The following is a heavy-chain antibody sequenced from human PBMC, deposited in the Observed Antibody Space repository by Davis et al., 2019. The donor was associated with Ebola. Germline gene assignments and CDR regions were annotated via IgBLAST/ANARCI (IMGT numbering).Heavy chain of an antibody. V-gene: IGHV3-23*01. CDR3: ARGNRYCSDDTCANWFDP. Sequence: GESLKISCAASGFTFSSYSMNWVRQAPGKGLEWVSSLTGSSGNTHYADSVKGRFSISRDNSKNTLYLQMNSLRAEDTAVYYCARGNRYCSDDTCANWFDPWGQGTLVTVSS. D-gene: IGHD2-15*01. J-gene: IGHJ5*02. CDR1: GFTFSSYS. CDR2: LTGSSGNT.